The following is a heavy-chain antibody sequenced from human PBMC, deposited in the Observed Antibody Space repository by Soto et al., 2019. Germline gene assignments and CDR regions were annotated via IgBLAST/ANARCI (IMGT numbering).Heavy chain of an antibody. CDR2: TYYRSKWYN. D-gene: IGHD6-13*01. Sequence: SQTLSLTCAISGDSVSSNSAAWNWIRQSPSRGLEWLGRTYYRSKWYNDYAVSVKSRITINPDTSKNQFSLQLNSVTPEDTAVYYCARGPPIAAAGTRCYYYYGMDVWGQGTTVTVSS. CDR1: GDSVSSNSAA. CDR3: ARGPPIAAAGTRCYYYYGMDV. V-gene: IGHV6-1*01. J-gene: IGHJ6*02.